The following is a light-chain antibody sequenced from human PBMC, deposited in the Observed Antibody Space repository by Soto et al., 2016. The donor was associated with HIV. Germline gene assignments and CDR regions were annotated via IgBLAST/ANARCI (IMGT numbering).Light chain of an antibody. CDR1: QSISSW. CDR2: KAS. Sequence: DIQMTQSPSTLSASVGDRVTITCRASQSISSWLAWYQQKPGKAPKLLIYKASSLESGVPSRFSGSGSGTEFTLKITRVEAEDVGVYYCMQTLQFWTFGQGTKVEIK. V-gene: IGKV1-5*03. CDR3: MQTLQFWT. J-gene: IGKJ1*01.